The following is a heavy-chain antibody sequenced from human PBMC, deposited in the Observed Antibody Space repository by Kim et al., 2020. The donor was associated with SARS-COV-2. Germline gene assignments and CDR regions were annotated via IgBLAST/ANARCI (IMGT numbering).Heavy chain of an antibody. CDR1: GFTFSSYD. J-gene: IGHJ6*02. Sequence: GGSLRLSCAASGFTFSSYDMHWVRQAPGKGLEWVSVIGTVGDTYYPGSVKGRFTISRENAKNSLYLQMNSLRAGDTAVYYCARGSRKHGMDVWGQGTTVIVSS. CDR3: ARGSRKHGMDV. CDR2: IGTVGDT. D-gene: IGHD3-10*01. V-gene: IGHV3-13*04.